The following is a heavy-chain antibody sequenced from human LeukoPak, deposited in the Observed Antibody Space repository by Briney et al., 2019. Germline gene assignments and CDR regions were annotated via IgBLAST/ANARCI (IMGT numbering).Heavy chain of an antibody. J-gene: IGHJ5*02. CDR3: ARGFSEEGWFDP. CDR2: MNPNSGNT. V-gene: IGHV1-8*01. Sequence: ASVKVSCKASGYTFTSYDINWVRQATGQGLEWMGWMNPNSGNTGYAQKFQGRVTMTRNTSISTAYMELSSLRSEDTAVYYCARGFSEEGWFDPWGPGTLVTISS. CDR1: GYTFTSYD.